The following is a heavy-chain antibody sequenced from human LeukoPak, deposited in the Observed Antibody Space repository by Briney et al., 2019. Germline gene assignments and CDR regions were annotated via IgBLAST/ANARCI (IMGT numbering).Heavy chain of an antibody. CDR2: IGTAGDT. CDR3: ARSKGIYTSFDY. CDR1: GFTFSSYD. J-gene: IGHJ4*02. D-gene: IGHD3-3*01. V-gene: IGHV3-13*01. Sequence: GGSLRLSCAASGFTFSSYDMHWVRQATGKGLEWVSAIGTAGDTYYPGSVKGRFTISRENAKNSLYLQMNSLRAGDTAVYYCARSKGIYTSFDYWGQGTLVTASS.